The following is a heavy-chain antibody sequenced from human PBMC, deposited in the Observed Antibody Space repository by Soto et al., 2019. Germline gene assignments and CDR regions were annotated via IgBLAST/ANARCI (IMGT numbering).Heavy chain of an antibody. V-gene: IGHV1-46*03. Sequence: QVQLVQSGAEVKKPGASVKVSCKASGYTFTSYWMHWVRQAPGPGLEWMGIINPTAGTTNYAQKFQGRVTMTRDTSTSTVYMDLSSLRSEDTAVDYCTRSEYDPIFDYWGQGTLVTVSS. CDR2: INPTAGTT. J-gene: IGHJ4*02. CDR1: GYTFTSYW. D-gene: IGHD1-1*01. CDR3: TRSEYDPIFDY.